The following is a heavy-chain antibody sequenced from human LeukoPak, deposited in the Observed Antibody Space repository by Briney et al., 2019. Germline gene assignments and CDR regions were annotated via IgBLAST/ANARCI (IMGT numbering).Heavy chain of an antibody. CDR2: INSDGGST. CDR1: GFTFSSYW. CDR3: AELGITMIGGV. D-gene: IGHD3-10*02. V-gene: IGHV3-74*01. Sequence: GGSLRLSCAASGFTFSSYWMHWVRQAPGKGLVWVSRINSDGGSTSYADSVKGRFTISRDNAKNSLYLQMNSPRAEDTAVYYCAELGITMIGGVWGKGTTVTISS. J-gene: IGHJ6*04.